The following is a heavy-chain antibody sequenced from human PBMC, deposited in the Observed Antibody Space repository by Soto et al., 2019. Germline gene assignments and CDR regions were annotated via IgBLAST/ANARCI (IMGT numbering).Heavy chain of an antibody. CDR2: IYYSGRT. Sequence: SETLSLTCTVSGGSISRSNYYWGWIRQPPGKGLEWIGSIYYSGRTYYYPSLKSRVTISVDTSKNQFSLKLTSVTAADTAVYYCARQTLLWIGDPDGDWFDPWGQGTLVTVSS. CDR3: ARQTLLWIGDPDGDWFDP. J-gene: IGHJ5*02. D-gene: IGHD3-10*01. V-gene: IGHV4-39*01. CDR1: GGSISRSNYY.